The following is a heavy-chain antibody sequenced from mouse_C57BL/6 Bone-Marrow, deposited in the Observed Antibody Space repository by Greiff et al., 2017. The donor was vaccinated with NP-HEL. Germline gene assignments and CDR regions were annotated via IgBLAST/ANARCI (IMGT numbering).Heavy chain of an antibody. CDR1: GFTFPDHY. Sequence: EVKLMESGGGLVQPGGSLSLSCAASGFTFPDHYMSWVRQPPGKALEWLGFIRNKANGYTTEYSSSVKGRFTISRDNSPSILYLQMNALRAEDSATYYCARSIYYDYADDPFYAMDYWGQGTSVTVSS. CDR3: ARSIYYDYADDPFYAMDY. D-gene: IGHD2-4*01. J-gene: IGHJ4*01. CDR2: IRNKANGYTT. V-gene: IGHV7-3*01.